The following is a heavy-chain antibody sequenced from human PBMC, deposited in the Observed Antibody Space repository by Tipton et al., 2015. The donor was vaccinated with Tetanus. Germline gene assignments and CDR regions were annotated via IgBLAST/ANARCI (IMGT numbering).Heavy chain of an antibody. CDR2: ISDSGRT. CDR1: GGSIRSGDYQ. Sequence: TLSLTCTVSGGSIRSGDYQWNWIRQPPGKGLEWLAYISDSGRTNSNYSLKSRITISRDTSKNQFSLRLTSVTAADTAVYFCARTPDYYYGMDVWGQGTTVTVSS. V-gene: IGHV4-61*08. CDR3: ARTPDYYYGMDV. J-gene: IGHJ6*02.